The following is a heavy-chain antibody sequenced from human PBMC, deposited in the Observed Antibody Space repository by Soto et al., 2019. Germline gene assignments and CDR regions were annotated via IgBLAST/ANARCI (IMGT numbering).Heavy chain of an antibody. CDR1: GYTFTSYG. CDR3: ARDLGSSGWSSARGMDV. J-gene: IGHJ6*02. D-gene: IGHD6-19*01. Sequence: QVQLVQSGAEVKKPGASVKVSCKASGYTFTSYGISWVRQAPGQGLEWMGWISAYNGNTNYAQKLQGRVTMTTDTSTSTAYMELRGLRSDDTVVYYCARDLGSSGWSSARGMDVWGQGTTVTVSS. V-gene: IGHV1-18*01. CDR2: ISAYNGNT.